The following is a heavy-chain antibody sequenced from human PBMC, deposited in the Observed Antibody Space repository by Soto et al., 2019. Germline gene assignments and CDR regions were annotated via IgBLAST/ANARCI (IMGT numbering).Heavy chain of an antibody. CDR1: GGSFSGYY. CDR2: INHSGST. V-gene: IGHV4-34*01. Sequence: QVQLQQWGAGLLKPSETLSLTCAVDGGSFSGYYWTWIRQPPGTGLEWSGEINHSGSTNYNPSLKSRVTTSVDTAKYQSSLKLTSVTAADTAVYCCERDNITCVFDYWGQGTLVTVSS. J-gene: IGHJ4*02. D-gene: IGHD3-10*01. CDR3: ERDNITCVFDY.